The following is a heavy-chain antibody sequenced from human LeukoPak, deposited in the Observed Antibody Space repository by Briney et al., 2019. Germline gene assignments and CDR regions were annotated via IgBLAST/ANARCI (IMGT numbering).Heavy chain of an antibody. CDR3: ARRAPYSYEWSTLDY. D-gene: IGHD5-18*01. V-gene: IGHV4-59*08. Sequence: PSETLSLTCTVSGGSIGNYYWSWIRQPPGKGLEWIGYIYYSGSTNYNPSLKSRVTISVDTSKNQFSLKLSSVTAADTAVYYCARRAPYSYEWSTLDYWGQGTLVTVSS. CDR1: GGSIGNYY. J-gene: IGHJ4*02. CDR2: IYYSGST.